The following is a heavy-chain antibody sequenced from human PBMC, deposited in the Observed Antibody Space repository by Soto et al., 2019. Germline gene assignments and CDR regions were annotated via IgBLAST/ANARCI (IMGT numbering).Heavy chain of an antibody. D-gene: IGHD1-7*01. CDR2: INPNSGGT. Sequence: ASVKVSCKASGYTFTDYYMHWVRQDTGQGLEWMGWINPNSGGTNYAQKFQGRVTMTRDTSISTAYMELSRLRSDDTAVYYCARKLELRGSYYYYYDMDFWGQGTTVTVSS. V-gene: IGHV1-2*02. CDR3: ARKLELRGSYYYYYDMDF. CDR1: GYTFTDYY. J-gene: IGHJ6*02.